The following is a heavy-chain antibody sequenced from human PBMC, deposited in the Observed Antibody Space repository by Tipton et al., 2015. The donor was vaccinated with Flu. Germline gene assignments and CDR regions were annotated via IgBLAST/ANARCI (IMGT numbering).Heavy chain of an antibody. Sequence: SLRLSCAASGFAFSIDWMSWVRQAPGKGPEWVANIKEDGSQTYYVDAVRGRFTISRDNAKSLVHLQMDSLRVDDTAMYYCARAGWGGYNSRASWGQGTHVTVSS. V-gene: IGHV3-7*03. CDR2: IKEDGSQT. J-gene: IGHJ4*02. CDR3: ARAGWGGYNSRAS. D-gene: IGHD5-24*01. CDR1: GFAFSIDW.